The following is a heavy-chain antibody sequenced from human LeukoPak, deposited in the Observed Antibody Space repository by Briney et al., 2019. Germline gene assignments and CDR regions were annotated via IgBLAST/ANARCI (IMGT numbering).Heavy chain of an antibody. D-gene: IGHD2/OR15-2a*01. CDR3: ARVTEAPYYFLS. J-gene: IGHJ4*02. CDR1: GFTFSSYS. V-gene: IGHV3-21*01. Sequence: GGSLSLSCAASGFTFSSYSLNWVRQAPGKGLEWVSSISSSSSYIYYADSVKGRFTISRDNAKNSLYLQMNSLRAEDTAVYYCARVTEAPYYFLSWGQGTPVTVSS. CDR2: ISSSSSYI.